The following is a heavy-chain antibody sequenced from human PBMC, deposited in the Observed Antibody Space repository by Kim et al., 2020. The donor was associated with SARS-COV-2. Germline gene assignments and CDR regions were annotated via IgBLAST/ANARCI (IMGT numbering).Heavy chain of an antibody. V-gene: IGHV4-34*01. Sequence: GSLRLSCAVYGGSFSGYYWSWIRQPPGKGLEWIGEINHSGSTNYNPSLKSRVTISVDTSKNQFSLKLSSVTAADTAVYYCARGRKSAPLDYLGQGTLVT. CDR1: GGSFSGYY. J-gene: IGHJ4*02. CDR2: INHSGST. CDR3: ARGRKSAPLDY.